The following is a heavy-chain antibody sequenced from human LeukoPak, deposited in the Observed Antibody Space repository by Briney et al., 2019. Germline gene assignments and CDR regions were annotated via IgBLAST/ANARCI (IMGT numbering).Heavy chain of an antibody. CDR3: ASGWALS. Sequence: SQTLSLTCVVSRDSVSNKMCAWNWTRHSPSRGLEWLGRTYLRSGWHTDYAFSVRGRLTITADTSKNHFSLQLASVTPEDSAVYYCASGWALSWGERTLVSVSS. J-gene: IGHJ5*02. CDR2: TYLRSGWHT. CDR1: RDSVSNKMCA. D-gene: IGHD1-26*01. V-gene: IGHV6-1*01.